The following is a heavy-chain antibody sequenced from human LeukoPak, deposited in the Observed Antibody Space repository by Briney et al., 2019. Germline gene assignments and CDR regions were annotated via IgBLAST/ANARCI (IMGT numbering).Heavy chain of an antibody. CDR1: GYTFTSYY. D-gene: IGHD1-26*01. J-gene: IGHJ6*02. V-gene: IGHV1-46*01. Sequence: ASVNVSFKASGYTFTSYYIHWVRQPPGQGLEWMGIINPSGGSTSYAQKFQGRVTMTSDTSTSTVYMELSSLRSEDTAVYYCARESYDSGSYGYYYYGMDVWGQGTTVTVAS. CDR2: INPSGGST. CDR3: ARESYDSGSYGYYYYGMDV.